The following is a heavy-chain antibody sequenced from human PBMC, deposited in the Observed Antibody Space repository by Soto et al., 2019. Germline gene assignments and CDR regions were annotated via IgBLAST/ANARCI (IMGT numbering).Heavy chain of an antibody. CDR2: INPIFGTA. D-gene: IGHD1-7*01. J-gene: IGHJ5*02. Sequence: QVQLVQSGAEVKKPGSSVKLSCKASGGTFSSYAISWVRQAPGPGLEWMGGINPIFGTANYAQKFQGRVTITADESTSTAYMELSSLRSEDTAVYYCAIDEDELRERRFDPWGQGTLVTVSS. CDR1: GGTFSSYA. V-gene: IGHV1-69*01. CDR3: AIDEDELRERRFDP.